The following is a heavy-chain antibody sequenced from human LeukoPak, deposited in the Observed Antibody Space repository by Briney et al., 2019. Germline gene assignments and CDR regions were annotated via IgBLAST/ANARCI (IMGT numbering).Heavy chain of an antibody. Sequence: GASVTVSFRASGYTFTIHNIHWVRQAPGQRLEWMGWINTGNGFTKYSQRFQGRVTLTRDTSASTAYVELTSLSTEDTAIYYCSRCGYSGGWSCDHWGQGTLVTVSS. V-gene: IGHV1-3*04. D-gene: IGHD5-12*01. J-gene: IGHJ5*02. CDR2: INTGNGFT. CDR1: GYTFTIHN. CDR3: SRCGYSGGWSCDH.